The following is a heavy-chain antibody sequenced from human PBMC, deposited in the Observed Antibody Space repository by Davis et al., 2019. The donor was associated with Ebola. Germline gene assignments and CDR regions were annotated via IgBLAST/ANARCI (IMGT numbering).Heavy chain of an antibody. CDR3: AKDRYSSGWYYFDY. CDR1: GFSFDDYA. Sequence: GESLKISCAASGFSFDDYAMHWVRQAPGEGLEWVSLISWDGGSTYYADSVKGRFTISRDNSKNSLYLQMNSLRAEDTALYYCAKDRYSSGWYYFDYWGQGTLVTVSS. V-gene: IGHV3-43D*03. J-gene: IGHJ4*02. D-gene: IGHD6-19*01. CDR2: ISWDGGST.